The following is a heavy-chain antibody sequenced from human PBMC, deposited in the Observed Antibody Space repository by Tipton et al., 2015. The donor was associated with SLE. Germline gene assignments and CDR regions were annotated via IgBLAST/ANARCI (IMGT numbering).Heavy chain of an antibody. J-gene: IGHJ6*02. Sequence: LRLSCTVSGGTISSYYWSWIRQPPGKGLEWIGDIYYSGSPNYNPSLKRRATISVDTSKNQFSLKLISVTAADTAVYYCARDGIPLRGYFYYGMDVWGQGTTVTVSS. CDR3: ARDGIPLRGYFYYGMDV. D-gene: IGHD5-18*01. CDR1: GGTISSYY. V-gene: IGHV4-59*01. CDR2: IYYSGSP.